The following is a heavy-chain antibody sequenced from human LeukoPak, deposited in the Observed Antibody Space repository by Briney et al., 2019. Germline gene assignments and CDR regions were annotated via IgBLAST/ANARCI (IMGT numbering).Heavy chain of an antibody. J-gene: IGHJ4*02. CDR1: GGSISSGSANYY. D-gene: IGHD3/OR15-3a*01. V-gene: IGHV4-61*02. CDR3: ARQTGSGLFILP. Sequence: SQTLSLTCTVSGGSISSGSANYYWAWIRQSAGKGLECLGRIYSNGVTNYSPSLKSRVTISVDTSKNQFSLKLTSVTAADTAVYYCARQTGSGLFILPGGQGTLVTVSS. CDR2: IYSNGVT.